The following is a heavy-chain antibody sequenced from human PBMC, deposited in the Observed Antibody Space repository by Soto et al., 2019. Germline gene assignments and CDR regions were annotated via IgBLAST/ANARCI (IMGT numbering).Heavy chain of an antibody. CDR2: ITDSGRSS. V-gene: IGHV3-23*01. Sequence: GGSLRLSCAASGFNFSNYAMNWVRQAPGQGLEWVSGITDSGRSSYYADSVKGRFTISRDNSKSTLYLQMNSLRVEDTAVYYCVHGYYFDYWGQGTLVTVSS. CDR3: VHGYYFDY. D-gene: IGHD5-12*01. J-gene: IGHJ4*02. CDR1: GFNFSNYA.